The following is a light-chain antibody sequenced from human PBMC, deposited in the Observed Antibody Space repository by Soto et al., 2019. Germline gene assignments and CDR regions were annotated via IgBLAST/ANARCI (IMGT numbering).Light chain of an antibody. Sequence: QSVLTQPGSVSGSPGQSITISCTGSSSDIGAYNYVSWFQQYPGKAPKLIISEVSNRPSGVSNRFSGSKSGTPASLTISGRQPEDEADYCSVPFTTDWHQVFGNGAKVTVL. CDR3: VPFTTDWHQV. V-gene: IGLV2-14*01. CDR1: SSDIGAYNY. J-gene: IGLJ1*01. CDR2: EVS.